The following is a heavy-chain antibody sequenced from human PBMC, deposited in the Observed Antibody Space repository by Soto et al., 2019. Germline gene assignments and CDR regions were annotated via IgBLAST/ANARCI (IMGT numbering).Heavy chain of an antibody. Sequence: ASVKVSCKASGYTFTSYYMHRVRQAPGQGLEWMGIINPSGGSTSYAQKFQGRVTMTRDTSTSTVYMELSSLRSEETAVYYCARDYPPAHYYDSSAYLFDYSGPGTLVTVST. D-gene: IGHD3-22*01. CDR2: INPSGGST. CDR3: ARDYPPAHYYDSSAYLFDY. CDR1: GYTFTSYY. J-gene: IGHJ4*02. V-gene: IGHV1-46*01.